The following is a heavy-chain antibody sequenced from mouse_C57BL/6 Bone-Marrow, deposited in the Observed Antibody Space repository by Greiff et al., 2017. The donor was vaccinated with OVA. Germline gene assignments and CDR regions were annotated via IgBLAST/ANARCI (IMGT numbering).Heavy chain of an antibody. CDR1: GYTFTDYN. V-gene: IGHV1-22*01. J-gene: IGHJ2*01. CDR2: INPNNGGT. Sequence: EVKVVESGPELVKPGASVKMSCKASGYTFTDYNMHWVKQSHGKSLEWIGYINPNNGGTSYNQKFKGKATLTVNKSSSTAYMELRSLTSEDSAVYYCARRLGRRGYFDYWGQGTTLTVSS. D-gene: IGHD4-1*01. CDR3: ARRLGRRGYFDY.